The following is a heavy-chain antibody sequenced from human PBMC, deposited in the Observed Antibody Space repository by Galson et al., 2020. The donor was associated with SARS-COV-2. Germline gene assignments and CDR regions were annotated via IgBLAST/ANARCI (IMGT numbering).Heavy chain of an antibody. Sequence: TLSLTCPVPGVSINTGGYSWTWYRQPPRQGLEWIGFALQRRALLYNPTLNSRLTISMDRSKNQLSLKLTSVAAADTAVYYCARRYVSGLSPYWYLDLWGRGTLVTVSS. V-gene: IGHV4-30-2*01. CDR3: ARRYVSGLSPYWYLDL. J-gene: IGHJ2*01. CDR2: ALQRRAL. D-gene: IGHD3-16*01. CDR1: GVSINTGGYS.